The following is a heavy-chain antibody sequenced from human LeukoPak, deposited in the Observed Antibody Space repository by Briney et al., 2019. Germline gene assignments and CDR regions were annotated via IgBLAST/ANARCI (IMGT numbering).Heavy chain of an antibody. Sequence: ASVKVSCKASGDTFSRYDFYWVRQAPGQGLEWMGRITPRGSGTNYAQKFRGRVTMTSDTSTSTIYMELSSLRSEDTAVYYCAKMGKTYYDFWSGSNTRGPFDYWGQGTLVTVSS. D-gene: IGHD3-3*01. CDR3: AKMGKTYYDFWSGSNTRGPFDY. CDR2: ITPRGSGT. V-gene: IGHV1-46*01. CDR1: GDTFSRYD. J-gene: IGHJ4*02.